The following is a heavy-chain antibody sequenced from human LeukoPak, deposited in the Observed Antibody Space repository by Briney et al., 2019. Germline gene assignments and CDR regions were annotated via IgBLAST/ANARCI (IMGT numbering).Heavy chain of an antibody. D-gene: IGHD6-13*01. Sequence: GGSLRLSCAASAFTFSSYGMHWVRQAPGKGLEWVAYIQYDRTNEQYAHSVKGRFTISRDNSKNTLYLQMNSLRAEDTAVYYCAKERQQQVLFSYFDYWGQGTLVTVSS. CDR3: AKERQQQVLFSYFDY. J-gene: IGHJ4*02. CDR1: AFTFSSYG. CDR2: IQYDRTNE. V-gene: IGHV3-30*02.